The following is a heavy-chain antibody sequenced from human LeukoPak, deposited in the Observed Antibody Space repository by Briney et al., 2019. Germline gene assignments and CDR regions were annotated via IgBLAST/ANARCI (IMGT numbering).Heavy chain of an antibody. CDR3: ARGRVSSSTWYSTYYYYFYMDV. CDR2: VDHTGST. CDR1: GYSISSGYY. D-gene: IGHD1-1*01. V-gene: IGHV4-61*03. J-gene: IGHJ6*03. Sequence: PSETLSLTCTVSGYSISSGYYWDWIRQSPGKGLEWIGYVDHTGSTNFNPSLNGRVSISRDTTKNLFSLRLRSVTAADTAVYFCARGRVSSSTWYSTYYYYFYMDVWGKGTTVTVSS.